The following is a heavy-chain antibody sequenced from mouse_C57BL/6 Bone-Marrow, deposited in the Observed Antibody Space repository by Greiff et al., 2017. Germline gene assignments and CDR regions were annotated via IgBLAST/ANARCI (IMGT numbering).Heavy chain of an antibody. CDR2: FYPGSGSI. D-gene: IGHD1-1*01. CDR1: GYTFTEYT. V-gene: IGHV1-62-2*01. J-gene: IGHJ4*01. CDR3: ARHEDQDYYGSSHYAMDY. Sequence: QVQLQQSGAELVKPGASVKLSCKASGYTFTEYTIHWVKQRSGQGLEWIGWFYPGSGSIKYNEKFKDKATLTADKSSSTVSMELSRLTSEDSAVXIFARHEDQDYYGSSHYAMDYWGQGTSVTVSS.